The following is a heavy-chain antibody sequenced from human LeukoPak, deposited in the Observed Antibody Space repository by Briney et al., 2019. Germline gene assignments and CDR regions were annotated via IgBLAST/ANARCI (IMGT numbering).Heavy chain of an antibody. CDR2: IYHSGST. CDR1: GYSISSGYY. Sequence: PSETLSLTCTVSGYSISSGYYWGWIRQPPGKGLEWIGSIYHSGSTYYNPSLKSRVTISVDTSKNQFSLKLSSVTAADTAVYYCARGAGISGTYYYYWGQGTLVTVSS. CDR3: ARGAGISGTYYYY. J-gene: IGHJ4*02. D-gene: IGHD1-26*01. V-gene: IGHV4-38-2*02.